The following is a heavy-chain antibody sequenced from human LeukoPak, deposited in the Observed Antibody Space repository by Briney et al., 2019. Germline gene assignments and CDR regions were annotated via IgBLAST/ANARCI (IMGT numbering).Heavy chain of an antibody. CDR3: ARAKYTSGYRNDVFDI. J-gene: IGHJ3*02. Sequence: GGSLRLSCAVSGFIFSNCAMHWVRQAPGKGLEWVAVIWYDGVNKYYADSVKGRFTISRDNSKNTLYLQMNSLRAEDTAVYYCARAKYTSGYRNDVFDIWGQGTMVTVSS. CDR1: GFIFSNCA. D-gene: IGHD6-19*01. V-gene: IGHV3-33*01. CDR2: IWYDGVNK.